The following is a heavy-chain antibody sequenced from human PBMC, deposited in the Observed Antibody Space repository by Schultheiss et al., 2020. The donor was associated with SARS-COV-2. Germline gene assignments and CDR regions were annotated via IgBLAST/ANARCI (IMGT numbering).Heavy chain of an antibody. Sequence: SETLSLTCTVSGGSISSYYWSWIRQPPGKGLEWIGYIYYSGSTNYNPSLKSRVTISVDTSKNQFSLKLNSVTAADTAVYYCAREYYDILTGSEGGGMDVWGQGTTVTVSS. V-gene: IGHV4-59*01. CDR1: GGSISSYY. D-gene: IGHD3-9*01. CDR2: IYYSGST. J-gene: IGHJ6*02. CDR3: AREYYDILTGSEGGGMDV.